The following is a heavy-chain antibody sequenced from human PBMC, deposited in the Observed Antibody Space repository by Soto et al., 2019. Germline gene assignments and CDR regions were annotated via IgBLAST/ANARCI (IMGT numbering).Heavy chain of an antibody. V-gene: IGHV5-51*01. J-gene: IGHJ3*02. CDR1: GYSFTSYW. Sequence: GESLKISCKGSGYSFTSYWIGWVRQMPGKGLEWMGIIYPGDSGTRYSPSFQGQVTISADKSISTAYLQWSSLKASDTAMYYCAREDGSGWFNDAFDIWGQGTMVTVSS. D-gene: IGHD6-19*01. CDR2: IYPGDSGT. CDR3: AREDGSGWFNDAFDI.